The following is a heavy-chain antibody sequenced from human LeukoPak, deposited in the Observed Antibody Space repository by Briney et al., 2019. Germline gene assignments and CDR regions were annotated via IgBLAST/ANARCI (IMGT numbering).Heavy chain of an antibody. CDR1: GFTISTYA. CDR2: VGATTDSA. J-gene: IGHJ4*02. D-gene: IGHD3-22*01. V-gene: IGHV3-23*01. CDR3: TRAPPNEYDSNGYYSSFDY. Sequence: GGSLRLSCAASGFTISTYALSWVHQTPGKGLEWFSTVGATTDSASYTDSVRGRFTISRDTSRNTLYLQMNSLRAEDSAVYYCTRAPPNEYDSNGYYSSFDYWGQGTLVTVSS.